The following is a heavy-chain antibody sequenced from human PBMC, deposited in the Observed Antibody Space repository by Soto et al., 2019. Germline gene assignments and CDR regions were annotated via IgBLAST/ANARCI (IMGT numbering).Heavy chain of an antibody. V-gene: IGHV6-1*01. J-gene: IGHJ6*02. CDR1: GDSVSSNSAA. CDR2: TYYRSKWYN. Sequence: SQTLSLTCAISGDSVSSNSAAWNWIRQSPSRGLEWLGRTYYRSKWYNDYAVSVKSRITINPDTSKSQFSLQLNSVTPEDTAVYYCARVEVITIFGVVRFYYGMDVWGQGTTVTVSS. CDR3: ARVEVITIFGVVRFYYGMDV. D-gene: IGHD3-3*01.